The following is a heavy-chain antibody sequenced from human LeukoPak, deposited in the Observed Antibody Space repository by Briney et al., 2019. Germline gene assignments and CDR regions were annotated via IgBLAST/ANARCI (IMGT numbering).Heavy chain of an antibody. V-gene: IGHV4-61*01. J-gene: IGHJ4*02. D-gene: IGHD6-13*01. Sequence: ETLSLTCSVSGGSFSSSSYYWSWIRQPPGKGLEWVGYIYYTGNTNYNPSLKSRVTISIDTSRNQFSLKLSSVTAADTAVYYCARGAHEAAGVLNYWGQGSLVTVSS. CDR3: ARGAHEAAGVLNY. CDR1: GGSFSSSSYY. CDR2: IYYTGNT.